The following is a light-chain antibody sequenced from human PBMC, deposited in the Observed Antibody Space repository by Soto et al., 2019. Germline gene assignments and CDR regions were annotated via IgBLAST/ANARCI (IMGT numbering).Light chain of an antibody. V-gene: IGKV1-39*01. CDR2: AAS. J-gene: IGKJ2*01. CDR1: QSITNY. CDR3: QQSDSYPYT. Sequence: DIQMTQSPSSLSVSVGDRVTITCRASQSITNYLNWYQQKPGKAPKLLVYAASNLQSGVPSRFSGNGSGTDFTLTISSLQPEDFASYHCQQSDSYPYTFGQGTKLEIK.